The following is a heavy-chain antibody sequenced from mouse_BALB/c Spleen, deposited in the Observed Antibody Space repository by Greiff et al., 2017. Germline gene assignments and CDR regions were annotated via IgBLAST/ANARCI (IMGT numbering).Heavy chain of an antibody. J-gene: IGHJ4*01. Sequence: QVQLQQSGAELVRPGSSVKISCKASGYAFSSYWMNWVKQRPGQGLEWIGQIYPGDGDTNYNGKFKGKATLTADKSSSTAYMQLSSLTSEDSAVYYCARWGLLRLPYAMDDWGQGTSVTVSS. CDR1: GYAFSSYW. V-gene: IGHV1-80*01. CDR2: IYPGDGDT. D-gene: IGHD1-2*01. CDR3: ARWGLLRLPYAMDD.